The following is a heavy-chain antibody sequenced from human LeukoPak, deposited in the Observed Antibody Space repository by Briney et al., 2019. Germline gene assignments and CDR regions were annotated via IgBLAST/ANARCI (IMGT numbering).Heavy chain of an antibody. CDR1: GYTFTSYD. J-gene: IGHJ6*03. D-gene: IGHD3-10*01. CDR3: ARGTMVRGGRHYYYMDV. Sequence: ASVKVSCKASGYTFTSYDINWVRQATGQGLEWMGWMNPNSGNTGYAQKFQGRVTMTRNTSISTAYMELSSLRSDDTAVYYCARGTMVRGGRHYYYMDVWGKGTTVTVSS. V-gene: IGHV1-8*01. CDR2: MNPNSGNT.